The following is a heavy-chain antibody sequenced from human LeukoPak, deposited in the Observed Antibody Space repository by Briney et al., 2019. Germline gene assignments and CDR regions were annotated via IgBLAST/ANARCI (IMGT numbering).Heavy chain of an antibody. CDR2: ISAYNGNT. J-gene: IGHJ6*02. D-gene: IGHD4-23*01. CDR3: ARDKGYGGIYYYYGMDV. V-gene: IGHV1-18*01. CDR1: GYTFTSYG. Sequence: ASVKVSCKASGYTFTSYGISWVRQAPGQGLEWMGWISAYNGNTNYAQKLQGRVTMTTDTSTSTAYMELRSLRSDDTDVYYCARDKGYGGIYYYYGMDVWGQGTTVTVSS.